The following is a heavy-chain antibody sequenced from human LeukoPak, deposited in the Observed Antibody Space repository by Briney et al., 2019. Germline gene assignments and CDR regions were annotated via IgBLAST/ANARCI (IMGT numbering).Heavy chain of an antibody. CDR1: GYTFDDYG. D-gene: IGHD4-11*01. Sequence: GGSLRLSCAASGYTFDDYGMSWGRQAPGKGLEWVSGINWNGGSTGYADSVKGRFTISRDNAKNSLDLQMNSLRAEDTALYYCAREADYSNSFLDYWGEGTLVTVSS. J-gene: IGHJ4*02. CDR3: AREADYSNSFLDY. CDR2: INWNGGST. V-gene: IGHV3-20*04.